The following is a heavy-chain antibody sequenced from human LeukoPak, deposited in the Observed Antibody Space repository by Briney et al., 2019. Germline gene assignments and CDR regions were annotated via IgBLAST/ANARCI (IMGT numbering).Heavy chain of an antibody. Sequence: SGTLSLTRAVSGGSIYSHYWGWLRQPPGKGLEWIGDIYYKGNTNYNPSLKSRVTISLDTSKNHLSLKLTSVVAADTAIYYCMRRDTGWNYSDYWGQGILVTVSS. V-gene: IGHV4-59*08. D-gene: IGHD6-19*01. CDR2: IYYKGNT. J-gene: IGHJ4*02. CDR3: MRRDTGWNYSDY. CDR1: GGSIYSHY.